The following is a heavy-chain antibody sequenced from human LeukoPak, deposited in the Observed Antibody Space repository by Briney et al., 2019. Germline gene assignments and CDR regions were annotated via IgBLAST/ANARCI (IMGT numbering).Heavy chain of an antibody. V-gene: IGHV4-34*01. J-gene: IGHJ3*02. CDR3: ARGGFNMDAFDI. CDR2: INHSGST. Sequence: SETLSLTCAVYGGSFSGYYWSWIRQPPGKGLEWIGEINHSGSTNYNPPLKSRVTISVDTSKNQFSLKLSSVTAADTAVYYCARGGFNMDAFDIWGQGTMVTVSS. D-gene: IGHD2/OR15-2a*01. CDR1: GGSFSGYY.